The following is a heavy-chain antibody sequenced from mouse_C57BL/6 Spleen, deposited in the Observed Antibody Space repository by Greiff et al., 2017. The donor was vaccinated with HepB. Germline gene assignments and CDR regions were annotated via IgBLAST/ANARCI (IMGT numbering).Heavy chain of an antibody. Sequence: VQLQQSGPGLVQPSQSLSITCTVSGFSFTSYGVHWVRQSPGKGLEWLGVIWSGGSTDYNAAFISRLSISKDNSKSQVFFKMNSLQADDKAIYYCASVYYGYDAWFAYWGQGTLVTVSA. V-gene: IGHV2-2*01. CDR3: ASVYYGYDAWFAY. J-gene: IGHJ3*01. CDR1: GFSFTSYG. D-gene: IGHD2-2*01. CDR2: IWSGGST.